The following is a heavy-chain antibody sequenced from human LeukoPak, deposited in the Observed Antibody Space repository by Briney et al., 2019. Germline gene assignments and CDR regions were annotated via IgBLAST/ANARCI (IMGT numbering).Heavy chain of an antibody. CDR1: GGSISSSSYY. Sequence: SQTLSLTCTVSGGSISSSSYYWGWIRQPPGKGQEWIGSIYYSGSTYYNPSLKSRVTISVDTSKNQFSLKLSSVTAADTAVYYCARRSMYSTSSAFNLWGQGTLVTVSS. J-gene: IGHJ4*02. CDR3: ARRSMYSTSSAFNL. V-gene: IGHV4-39*01. D-gene: IGHD6-6*01. CDR2: IYYSGST.